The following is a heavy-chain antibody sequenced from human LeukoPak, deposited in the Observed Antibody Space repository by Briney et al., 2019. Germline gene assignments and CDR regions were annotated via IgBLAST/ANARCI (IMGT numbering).Heavy chain of an antibody. D-gene: IGHD3-9*01. J-gene: IGHJ3*02. Sequence: ASVKISCKASGYTFTDYYMHWVQQAPGKGLEWMGRVDPEDGETIYAEKFQGRVTITADTSTDTAYMELSSLRSEDTAVYYCASFSGDYDILTGQGLDAFDIWGQGTMVTVSS. CDR1: GYTFTDYY. V-gene: IGHV1-69-2*01. CDR2: VDPEDGET. CDR3: ASFSGDYDILTGQGLDAFDI.